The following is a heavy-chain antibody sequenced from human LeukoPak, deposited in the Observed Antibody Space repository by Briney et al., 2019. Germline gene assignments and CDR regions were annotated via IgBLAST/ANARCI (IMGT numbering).Heavy chain of an antibody. CDR2: VYYGGNT. V-gene: IGHV4-59*12. D-gene: IGHD5-18*01. J-gene: IGHJ3*02. Sequence: SETLSLTCTVSGGSISTYYWSWIRQPPGKGLEWIGYVYYGGNTNYNPSLKSRVSISVATSQNQVSLKLSSVTAADTAVYYCARDKPDVDTAMVRDAFDIWGQGTMVTVSS. CDR1: GGSISTYY. CDR3: ARDKPDVDTAMVRDAFDI.